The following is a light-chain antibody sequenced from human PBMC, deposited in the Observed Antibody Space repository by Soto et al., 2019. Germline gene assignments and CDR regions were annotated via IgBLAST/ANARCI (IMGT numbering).Light chain of an antibody. V-gene: IGKV1-9*01. J-gene: IGKJ4*01. Sequence: DIQLTQSPSFLSASIGDSVTITCRASQAIGTYLAWYQQKPGKAPNLLVYAASTLHSGVPSRFSGSGSGTEFTLTLTRLQPEYIATYYCQQLHTYLLTFGGGTKVQIK. CDR2: AAS. CDR3: QQLHTYLLT. CDR1: QAIGTY.